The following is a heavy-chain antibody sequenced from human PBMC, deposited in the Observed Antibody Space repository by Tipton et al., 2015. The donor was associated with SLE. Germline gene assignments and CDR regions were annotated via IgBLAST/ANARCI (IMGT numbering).Heavy chain of an antibody. CDR3: ARDPGGYCTGGVCYYFDY. V-gene: IGHV3-11*01. CDR2: ISSSGTTI. CDR1: GFTFSSYA. J-gene: IGHJ4*02. Sequence: GSLRLSCAASGFTFSSYAMSWVRQASGKGLEWVSTISSSGTTIYYADSVKGRFTISRDNAKNSLYLQMNSLRAEDTAVYYCARDPGGYCTGGVCYYFDYWGQGTLVTVSS. D-gene: IGHD2-8*02.